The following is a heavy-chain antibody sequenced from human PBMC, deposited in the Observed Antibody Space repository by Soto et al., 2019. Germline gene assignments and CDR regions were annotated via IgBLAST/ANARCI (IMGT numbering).Heavy chain of an antibody. CDR2: ISSDGTKK. CDR1: GFTFSVYG. D-gene: IGHD4-17*01. V-gene: IGHV3-30*18. Sequence: QVQLVESGGGVVQPGKSLRLSCADSGFTFSVYGMHWVRQAPGKGLEWVALISSDGTKKNYADSVEGRFTISRDTSKNTLYLQMNSLRAEDTAVYYCAKDHRGGSAVTTRTFDYWGQGTLVTVSS. J-gene: IGHJ4*02. CDR3: AKDHRGGSAVTTRTFDY.